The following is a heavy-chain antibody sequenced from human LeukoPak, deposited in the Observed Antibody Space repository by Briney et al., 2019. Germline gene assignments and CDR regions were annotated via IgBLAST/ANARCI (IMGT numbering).Heavy chain of an antibody. J-gene: IGHJ6*02. CDR2: IYPGDSDT. V-gene: IGHV5-51*01. Sequence: GESLKISCKGSGYSFTSYWIGWVRQMPGKGLEWMGIIYPGDSDTRYSPSFQGQVTISADKSISTAYLQWSSLKASDTAMYYCARYSSSSIHYYYYGMDVWCQGTTVTVSS. D-gene: IGHD6-6*01. CDR1: GYSFTSYW. CDR3: ARYSSSSIHYYYYGMDV.